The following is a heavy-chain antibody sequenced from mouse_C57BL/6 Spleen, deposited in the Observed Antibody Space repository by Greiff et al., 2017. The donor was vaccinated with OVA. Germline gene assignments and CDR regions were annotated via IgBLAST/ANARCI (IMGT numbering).Heavy chain of an antibody. D-gene: IGHD1-1*01. J-gene: IGHJ2*01. CDR2: IYPGDGDT. CDR1: GYAFSSSW. Sequence: QVQLKQSGPELVKPGASVKISCKASGYAFSSSWMNWVKQRPGKGLEWIGRIYPGDGDTNYNGKFKGKATLTADKSSSTAYMQLSSLTSEDSAVYFCARSGYYGSSYSYYFDYWGQGTTLTVSS. V-gene: IGHV1-82*01. CDR3: ARSGYYGSSYSYYFDY.